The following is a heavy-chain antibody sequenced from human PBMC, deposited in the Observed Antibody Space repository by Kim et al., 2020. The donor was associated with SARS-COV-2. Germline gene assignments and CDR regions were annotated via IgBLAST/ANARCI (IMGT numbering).Heavy chain of an antibody. CDR3: AREEGYCSSTSCYNAWFDP. V-gene: IGHV4-59*01. Sequence: SETLSLTCTVSGGSISSYYWSWIRQPPGKGLEWIGYIYYSGSTNYNPSLKSRVTISVDTSKNQFSLKLSSVTAADTAVYYCAREEGYCSSTSCYNAWFDPWGQGTLVTVSS. CDR2: IYYSGST. J-gene: IGHJ5*02. D-gene: IGHD2-2*02. CDR1: GGSISSYY.